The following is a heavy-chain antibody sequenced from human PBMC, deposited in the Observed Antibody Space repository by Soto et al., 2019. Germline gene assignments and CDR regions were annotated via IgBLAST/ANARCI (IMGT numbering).Heavy chain of an antibody. V-gene: IGHV3-48*02. J-gene: IGHJ5*02. CDR1: GFTFSSYS. Sequence: GGSLRLSCAASGFTFSSYSMNWVRQAPGKGLEWVSYISSDSNSIYYADSVKGRFTISRDNAKNSLYLRMNSLRDEDTAVYYCASDHGISWYFSFDPWGQGTLVTVSS. D-gene: IGHD6-13*01. CDR3: ASDHGISWYFSFDP. CDR2: ISSDSNSI.